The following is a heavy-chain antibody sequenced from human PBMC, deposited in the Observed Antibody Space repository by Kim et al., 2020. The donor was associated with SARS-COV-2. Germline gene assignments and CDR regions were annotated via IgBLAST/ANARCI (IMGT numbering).Heavy chain of an antibody. J-gene: IGHJ5*02. D-gene: IGHD1-26*01. V-gene: IGHV1-2*02. CDR1: GYTFTGYY. CDR3: AREGESGFVYNWFDP. Sequence: ASVKVSCKASGYTFTGYYMHWVRQAPGQGLEWMGWINPNSGGTNYAQKFQGRVTMTRDTSISTAYMELSRLRSDDTAVYYCAREGESGFVYNWFDPWGQGTLVTVSS. CDR2: INPNSGGT.